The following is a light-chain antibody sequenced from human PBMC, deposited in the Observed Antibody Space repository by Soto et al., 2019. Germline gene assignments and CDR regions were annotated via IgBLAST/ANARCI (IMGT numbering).Light chain of an antibody. CDR3: KQYGSSLFT. Sequence: EIVMTQSPATLSVSPGERATLSCRASQNVRSNLAWYQQKPGQAPRLLIYGASSRATGIQDRFSGSGSGTDFTLTIRRLEPEDFAVYYCKQYGSSLFTFGPGTKVDIK. CDR2: GAS. J-gene: IGKJ3*01. CDR1: QNVRSN. V-gene: IGKV3-20*01.